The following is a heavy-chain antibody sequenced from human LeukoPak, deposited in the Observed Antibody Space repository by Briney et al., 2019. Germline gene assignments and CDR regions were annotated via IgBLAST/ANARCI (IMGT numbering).Heavy chain of an antibody. J-gene: IGHJ4*02. Sequence: GGSLRLSCAASGFTFSSYAMSWVRQAPGKGLEWVSFISSSSSYIYYADSMKGRFTISRDNAKNSLYLQMNSLKAEDTAVYYCARGEWSSSPFDYWGQGTLVTVSS. CDR2: ISSSSSYI. V-gene: IGHV3-21*01. D-gene: IGHD6-6*01. CDR3: ARGEWSSSPFDY. CDR1: GFTFSSYA.